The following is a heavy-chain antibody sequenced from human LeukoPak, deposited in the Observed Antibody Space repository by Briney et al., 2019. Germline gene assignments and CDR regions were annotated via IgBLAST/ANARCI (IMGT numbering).Heavy chain of an antibody. D-gene: IGHD6-19*01. CDR1: GFTFSSYG. V-gene: IGHV3-33*01. Sequence: GGSLRLSCAASGFTFSSYGMHWVRQAPGKGLEWVAVIWYDGSNKYYADSVRGRFTISRDNSKNTLYLQMNSLRAEDTAVYYCARDRSGRYLFDYWGQGALVTVSS. CDR3: ARDRSGRYLFDY. CDR2: IWYDGSNK. J-gene: IGHJ4*02.